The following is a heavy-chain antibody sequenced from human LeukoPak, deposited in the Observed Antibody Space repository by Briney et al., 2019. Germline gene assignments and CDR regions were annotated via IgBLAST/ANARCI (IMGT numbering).Heavy chain of an antibody. Sequence: PGGSLRLSCAAAGFTFDDYGMGWVRQAPGKGLEWVSGINWNGGSTGYADSVKGRFTISRDNAKNSLYLQMNSLRAEDTALYYCARGMIVVASNDAFDIWGQGTMVTVSS. CDR1: GFTFDDYG. J-gene: IGHJ3*02. D-gene: IGHD3-22*01. V-gene: IGHV3-20*04. CDR3: ARGMIVVASNDAFDI. CDR2: INWNGGST.